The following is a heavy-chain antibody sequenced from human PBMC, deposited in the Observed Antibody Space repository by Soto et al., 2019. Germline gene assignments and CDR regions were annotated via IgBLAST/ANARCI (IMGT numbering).Heavy chain of an antibody. CDR3: AGHHHRINNGCFGT. Sequence: GGSLRLSCAASGFTFSSYSMVWVRQAPGKGLEWVSSISHRSSRYYIYYSDSVKGRFTISRDDAKNSLFLQMDSLRAEDTATYYCAGHHHRINNGCFGTWGRGTLVTASS. V-gene: IGHV3-21*01. J-gene: IGHJ5*02. D-gene: IGHD1-20*01. CDR2: ISHRSSRYYI. CDR1: GFTFSSYS.